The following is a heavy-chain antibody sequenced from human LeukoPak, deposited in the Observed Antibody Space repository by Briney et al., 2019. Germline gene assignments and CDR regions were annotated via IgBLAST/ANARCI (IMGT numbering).Heavy chain of an antibody. CDR3: VRDDVSP. Sequence: GASVTVSCKTSGYTFTGYYIHWVQQAPGQGLEWMGWINPNSGGTNYAQNFQGRVTMTRDTSISTAYMELSRLRSDDTAVYYCVRDDVSPWGQGTLVTVSS. CDR1: GYTFTGYY. V-gene: IGHV1-2*02. J-gene: IGHJ5*02. CDR2: INPNSGGT.